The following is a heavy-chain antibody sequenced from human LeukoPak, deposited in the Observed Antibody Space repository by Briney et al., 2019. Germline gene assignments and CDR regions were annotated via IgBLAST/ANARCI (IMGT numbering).Heavy chain of an antibody. Sequence: QTGGSLRLSCAASGFTFSSYAMSWVRQAPGKGLEWVSAISGSGGSTYYADSVKGRFTISRDNSKNTLYLQINSLRAEDTAIYYCAKDVWWSVSWGQGTLVTVSS. CDR2: ISGSGGST. V-gene: IGHV3-23*01. CDR3: AKDVWWSVS. CDR1: GFTFSSYA. D-gene: IGHD2-8*02. J-gene: IGHJ5*02.